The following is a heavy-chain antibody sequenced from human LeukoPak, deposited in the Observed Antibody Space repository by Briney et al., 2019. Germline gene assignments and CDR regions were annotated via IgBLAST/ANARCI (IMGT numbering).Heavy chain of an antibody. CDR1: GYTFTSYG. CDR2: ISAYNGNT. Sequence: GASVKVSCKASGYTFTSYGISRVRQAPGQGLEWMGWISAYNGNTNYAQKLQGRVTMTTDTSTSTAYMELRSLRSDDTAVYYCARDLDVVVVAATHWFDPWGQGTLVTVSS. J-gene: IGHJ5*02. CDR3: ARDLDVVVVAATHWFDP. D-gene: IGHD2-15*01. V-gene: IGHV1-18*01.